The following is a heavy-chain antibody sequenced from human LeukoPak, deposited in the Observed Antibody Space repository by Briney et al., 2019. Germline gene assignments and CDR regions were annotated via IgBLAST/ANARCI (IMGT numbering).Heavy chain of an antibody. V-gene: IGHV4-4*07. J-gene: IGHJ3*02. Sequence: PSETLSLTCTVSSDSISSYYWSWIRQPAGKGLEWIGRLSTNEDTYYNPSLRSRVTMSVDTSKNRFSLTLTSVTAADTAVYYCARGGVAASGASDIWGQGTMVTVSS. CDR1: SDSISSYY. CDR2: LSTNEDT. D-gene: IGHD6-13*01. CDR3: ARGGVAASGASDI.